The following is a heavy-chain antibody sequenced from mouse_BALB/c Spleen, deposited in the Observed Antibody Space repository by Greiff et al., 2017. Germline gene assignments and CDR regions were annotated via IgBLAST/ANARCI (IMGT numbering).Heavy chain of an antibody. D-gene: IGHD4-1*01. CDR2: ISSGSSTI. CDR3: ARGLTGTAWFAY. J-gene: IGHJ3*01. V-gene: IGHV5-17*02. CDR1: GFTFSSFG. Sequence: EVNVVESGGGLVQPGGSRKLSCAASGFTFSSFGMHWVRQAPEKGLEWVAYISSGSSTIYYADTVKGRFTISRDNPKNTLFLQMTSLRSEDTAMYYCARGLTGTAWFAYWGQGTLVTVSA.